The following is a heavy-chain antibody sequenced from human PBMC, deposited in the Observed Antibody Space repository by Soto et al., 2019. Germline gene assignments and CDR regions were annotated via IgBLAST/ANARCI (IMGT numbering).Heavy chain of an antibody. Sequence: EVPLVESGGGLVQPGESLRLSCAASGFTFSYYWMHWVRQTPGKGLLWVSHIHNDGSRTTYADSVKGRFTISRDNDRNTVYLQMNSLRDDDTAVYYCARGDRGAFDLWGQGTAVTVSS. V-gene: IGHV3-74*03. CDR2: IHNDGSRT. D-gene: IGHD1-26*01. J-gene: IGHJ3*01. CDR3: ARGDRGAFDL. CDR1: GFTFSYYW.